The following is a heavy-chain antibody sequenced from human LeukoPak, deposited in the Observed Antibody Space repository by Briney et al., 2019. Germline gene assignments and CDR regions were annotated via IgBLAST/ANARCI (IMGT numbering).Heavy chain of an antibody. CDR1: GVTFSSYT. J-gene: IGHJ4*02. D-gene: IGHD3-22*01. CDR3: ARRDSSVFYWNY. V-gene: IGHV3-48*02. CDR2: ISGSSSTI. Sequence: GGSLRLSCAASGVTFSSYTMNWVRQAPGKGLEWVSYISGSSSTIYYADSVKGRFTISRDNAKNSLYLQMNSLRDEDTAVYYCARRDSSVFYWNYWGQGTLVTVSS.